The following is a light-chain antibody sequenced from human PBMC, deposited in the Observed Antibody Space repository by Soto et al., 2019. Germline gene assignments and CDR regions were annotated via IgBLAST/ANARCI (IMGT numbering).Light chain of an antibody. J-gene: IGLJ3*02. CDR3: SSFTTSSIWV. CDR2: EVS. V-gene: IGLV2-14*01. CDR1: SSDVGIYNY. Sequence: QSVLTQPASVSGSPGQSITISCTGTSSDVGIYNYVSWYQQHPGKAPKLVIYEVSKRPSGVSNRFSGSKSGSTASLSISGLQAEDEADYYCSSFTTSSIWVFGGGTKLTVL.